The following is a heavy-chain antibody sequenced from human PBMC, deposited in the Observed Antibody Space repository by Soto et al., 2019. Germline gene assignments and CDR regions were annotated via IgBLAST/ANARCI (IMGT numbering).Heavy chain of an antibody. J-gene: IGHJ4*02. D-gene: IGHD6-6*01. CDR3: ARTGGGMAARPLEY. CDR1: GYMFTTYG. Sequence: QVQLVQSGGEVKKPGASVEVSCRTSGYMFTTYGMSWVRQAPGQGLEWMAWISAYNGNKKYAQKSQGKVTIPTNTPTSTVSMELRTLTSDDTGPYFCARTGGGMAARPLEYWGQGTLVTVSS. CDR2: ISAYNGNK. V-gene: IGHV1-18*04.